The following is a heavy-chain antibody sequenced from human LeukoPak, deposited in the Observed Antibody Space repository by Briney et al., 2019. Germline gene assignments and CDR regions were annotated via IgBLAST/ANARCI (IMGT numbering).Heavy chain of an antibody. CDR1: AYTFTRYY. CDR2: INPSGGSA. V-gene: IGHV1-46*01. J-gene: IGHJ4*02. Sequence: ASVKVSRKASAYTFTRYYMHWVRQAPGQELESMGIINPSGGSARYAQKFQGRVTMTRDTSTSTVYMEVSSLRSEDAAVFYCARLGGYDSSGYLGFWGQGTVVTVSS. D-gene: IGHD3-22*01. CDR3: ARLGGYDSSGYLGF.